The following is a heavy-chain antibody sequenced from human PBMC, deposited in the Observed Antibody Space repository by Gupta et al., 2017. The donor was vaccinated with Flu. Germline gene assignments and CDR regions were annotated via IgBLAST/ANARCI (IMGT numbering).Heavy chain of an antibody. J-gene: IGHJ4*02. CDR3: ARAFTIATDQFDY. D-gene: IGHD3-3*01. CDR1: GFTFSDHS. CDR2: IRIQATNYTT. Sequence: EVQLVESGGGLVQPGRSLRLSCAASGFTFSDHSMDWVRQAPGKGPEWVGSIRIQATNYTTEYAASVQGRFTISRDDSRNSLHLQMNSLKTEDTAVYYCARAFTIATDQFDYWGQGTLVTVSS. V-gene: IGHV3-72*01.